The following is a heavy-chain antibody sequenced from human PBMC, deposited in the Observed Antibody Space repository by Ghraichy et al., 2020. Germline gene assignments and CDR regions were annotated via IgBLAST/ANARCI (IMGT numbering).Heavy chain of an antibody. CDR1: GYTFTSYD. V-gene: IGHV1-8*01. Sequence: ASVKVSCRSSGYTFTSYDINWVRQATVQGLEWMGWMNPNSGNTGYAQKFQGRVTMTRNTSISTAYMELSSLKSEDTAVYYCARGKITLGWFDPWGQGTLVTVSS. CDR2: MNPNSGNT. D-gene: IGHD3-16*01. CDR3: ARGKITLGWFDP. J-gene: IGHJ5*02.